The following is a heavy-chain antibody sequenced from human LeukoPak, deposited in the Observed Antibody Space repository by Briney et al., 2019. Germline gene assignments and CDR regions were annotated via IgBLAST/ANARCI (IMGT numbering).Heavy chain of an antibody. Sequence: GGPLRLSCAASGFIFSYYGIHWVRQAPGQGLEWVSFISHDASSKYYGDSVKGRFTISRDNSKNTLYLQMNRLRSEDTAVYYCVKTLDGYGYGHLEVWGQGTLVTVSS. J-gene: IGHJ4*01. CDR2: ISHDASSK. CDR1: GFIFSYYG. D-gene: IGHD5-18*01. CDR3: VKTLDGYGYGHLEV. V-gene: IGHV3-30*18.